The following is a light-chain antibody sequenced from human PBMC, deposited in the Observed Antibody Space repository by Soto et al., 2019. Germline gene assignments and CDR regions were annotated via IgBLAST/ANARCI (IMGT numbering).Light chain of an antibody. CDR1: QDITTKK. CDR3: LQYDTAPRT. J-gene: IGKJ1*01. Sequence: EIVLTQSPGTLSLSPGERASLSCRASQDITTKKLAWYQQNPGHTPRLLFYGASNRAPGISDRFSGSGSGTDFPLTISGGGPEDVAVYYWLQYDTAPRTFGQGTKVDI. CDR2: GAS. V-gene: IGKV3-20*01.